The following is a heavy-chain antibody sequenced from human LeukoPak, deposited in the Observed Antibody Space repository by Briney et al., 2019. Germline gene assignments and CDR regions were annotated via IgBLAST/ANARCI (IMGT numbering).Heavy chain of an antibody. V-gene: IGHV3-33*06. D-gene: IGHD1/OR15-1a*01. CDR3: AKDAGATNRYYYMDV. CDR2: IWYDRSNK. Sequence: GGSLRLSCAASGFTFSSYCMHWVRQAPGKGLEWVAVIWYDRSNKYYADSVKGRFTISRDNSKNTLYLQMNSLRAEDTAVYYCAKDAGATNRYYYMDVWGKGTTVTVSS. CDR1: GFTFSSYC. J-gene: IGHJ6*03.